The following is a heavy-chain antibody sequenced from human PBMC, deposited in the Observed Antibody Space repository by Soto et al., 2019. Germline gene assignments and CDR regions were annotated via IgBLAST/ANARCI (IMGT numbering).Heavy chain of an antibody. D-gene: IGHD6-6*01. CDR2: ISGSGGST. Sequence: GGSLRLSCAASGFTFSSYAMSWVRQAPGKGLEWVSAISGSGGSTYYADSVKGRFTISRDNSKNTLYLQMNSLRAEDTAVYYCAKDHRLYSSSSRFDYWGQGTLVTVSS. J-gene: IGHJ4*02. V-gene: IGHV3-23*01. CDR1: GFTFSSYA. CDR3: AKDHRLYSSSSRFDY.